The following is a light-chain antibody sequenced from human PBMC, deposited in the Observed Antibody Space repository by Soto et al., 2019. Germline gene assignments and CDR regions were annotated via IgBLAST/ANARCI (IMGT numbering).Light chain of an antibody. CDR3: HQYNTSPWT. Sequence: EIVLTQSPGTLSLSPGERVTLSCRASQSVHSAYLAWYQQKPGQAPRLLVYXXXXXXXXXXXXXXXXXSGTDFTLTITRLEPEDSAMYYCHQYNTSPWTFGQGTKVDIK. V-gene: IGKV3-20*01. CDR2: XXX. J-gene: IGKJ1*01. CDR1: QSVHSAY.